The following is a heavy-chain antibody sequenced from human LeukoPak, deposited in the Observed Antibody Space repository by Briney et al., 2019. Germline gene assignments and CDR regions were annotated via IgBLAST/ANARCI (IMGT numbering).Heavy chain of an antibody. Sequence: SETLSLTCTVSGGSISSSSYYWGWIRQPPGKGLEWIGSIYYSGSTYYNPSLKSRVTISVDTSKNQFSLKLSSVTAADTAVYYCARHSFRDGYNYGDPTGWYWGQGTLVTVSS. J-gene: IGHJ4*02. V-gene: IGHV4-39*01. D-gene: IGHD5-24*01. CDR2: IYYSGST. CDR1: GGSISSSSYY. CDR3: ARHSFRDGYNYGDPTGWY.